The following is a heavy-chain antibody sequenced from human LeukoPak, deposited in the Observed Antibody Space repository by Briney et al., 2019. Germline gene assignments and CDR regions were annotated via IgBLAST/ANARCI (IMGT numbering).Heavy chain of an antibody. D-gene: IGHD6-19*01. CDR1: GFTVSPNY. V-gene: IGHV3-23*01. Sequence: PGGSLRLSCAASGFTVSPNYMSWVRLAPGKGLEWVSAISGSGGSTYYADSVKGRFTISRDNSKNTLYLQMNSLRAEDTAVYYCAKTGGIAVAGRLDWGQGTLVTVSS. CDR3: AKTGGIAVAGRLD. J-gene: IGHJ4*02. CDR2: ISGSGGST.